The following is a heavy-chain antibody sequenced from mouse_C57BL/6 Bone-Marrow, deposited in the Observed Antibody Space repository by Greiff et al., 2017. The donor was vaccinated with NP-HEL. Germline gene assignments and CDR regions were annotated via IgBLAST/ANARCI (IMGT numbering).Heavy chain of an antibody. CDR2: IYPRDGST. J-gene: IGHJ2*01. CDR1: GYTFTDHT. Sequence: VQLQQSDAELVKPGASVKISCKVSGYTFTDHTIHWMKQRPEQGLEWIGYIYPRDGSTNYNEKFKGKATLTADKSSSTAYMQLNSLTSEDSAVYFCARRIPHYYGSSFYFDYWGQGTTLTVAS. V-gene: IGHV1-78*01. D-gene: IGHD1-1*01. CDR3: ARRIPHYYGSSFYFDY.